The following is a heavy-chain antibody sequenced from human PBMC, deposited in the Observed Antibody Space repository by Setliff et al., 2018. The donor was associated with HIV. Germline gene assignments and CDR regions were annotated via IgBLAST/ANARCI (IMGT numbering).Heavy chain of an antibody. Sequence: ASVKVSCKASGYTFTNHLLYWVRQAPGQRLEWMGWINADNGNTRYSQKFQGRVTITADKSTRTAYMELSSLRSEDTAVYYCARDGWDYYGSGTYPPLYYFDSWGQGTLVTVSS. CDR2: INADNGNT. CDR1: GYTFTNHL. D-gene: IGHD3-10*01. V-gene: IGHV1-3*01. CDR3: ARDGWDYYGSGTYPPLYYFDS. J-gene: IGHJ4*01.